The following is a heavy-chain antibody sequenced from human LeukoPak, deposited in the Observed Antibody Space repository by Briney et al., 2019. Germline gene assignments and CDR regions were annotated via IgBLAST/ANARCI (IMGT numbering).Heavy chain of an antibody. V-gene: IGHV3-74*01. CDR2: INSDGNYT. CDR3: AREYSSGWTSDY. CDR1: GFTFSSYW. D-gene: IGHD6-19*01. J-gene: IGHJ4*02. Sequence: GGSLRLSCAASGFTFSSYWMHWVRQAPGHGLVWVSRINSDGNYTTYADSVKGRFTIHRDNAKNTLSLQMNSLRAEDTAVYYCAREYSSGWTSDYWGQGTLVSVSS.